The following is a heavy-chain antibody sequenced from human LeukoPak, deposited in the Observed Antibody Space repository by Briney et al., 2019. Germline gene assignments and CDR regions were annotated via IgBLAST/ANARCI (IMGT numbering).Heavy chain of an antibody. CDR2: INPNSGGT. V-gene: IGHV1-2*02. Sequence: ASVKVSCKASGYTFTGYYMHWVRQAPGQGLEWMGWINPNSGGTNYAQKFQGRVTMTRDTSISTAYMELSRLRSDDTAVYYCARDVQVYSSSWWGSYDYWGQGTLVTVSS. J-gene: IGHJ4*02. D-gene: IGHD6-13*01. CDR1: GYTFTGYY. CDR3: ARDVQVYSSSWWGSYDY.